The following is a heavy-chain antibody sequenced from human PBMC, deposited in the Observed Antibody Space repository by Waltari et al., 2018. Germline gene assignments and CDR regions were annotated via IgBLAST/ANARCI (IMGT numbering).Heavy chain of an antibody. J-gene: IGHJ5*02. Sequence: QVQLQESGPGLVKPSETLSLTCTVSGGSISSSYWSWIRQPPGKGLEWIGYIYYSGSTNYNPSLKSRVTISVDTSKNQFSLKLSSVTAADTAVYYCARQAALGWFDPWGQGTLVTVSS. CDR1: GGSISSSY. D-gene: IGHD6-6*01. CDR3: ARQAALGWFDP. CDR2: IYYSGST. V-gene: IGHV4-59*08.